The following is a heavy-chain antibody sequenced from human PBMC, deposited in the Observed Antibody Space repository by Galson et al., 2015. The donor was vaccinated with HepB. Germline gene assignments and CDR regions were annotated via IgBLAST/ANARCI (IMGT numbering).Heavy chain of an antibody. CDR2: ISYDGSNK. J-gene: IGHJ3*02. Sequence: SLRLSCAASGFTFSSYGMHWVRQAPGKGLEWVAVISYDGSNKYYADSVKGRFTISRDNSKNTLYLQMNSLRAEDTAVYYCAKDGGDNDYGRWDAFDIWGQGTMVTVSS. CDR3: AKDGGDNDYGRWDAFDI. CDR1: GFTFSSYG. D-gene: IGHD4-17*01. V-gene: IGHV3-30*18.